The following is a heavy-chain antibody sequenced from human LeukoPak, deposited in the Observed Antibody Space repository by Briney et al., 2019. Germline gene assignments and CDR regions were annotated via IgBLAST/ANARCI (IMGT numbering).Heavy chain of an antibody. D-gene: IGHD2/OR15-2a*01. CDR3: AKYVSAKGPPYALDV. Sequence: GGSLRLSCAASEFTFSSYAMQWVRQAPGKGLEWVSGISASGGNTWYADSVKGRFTISRDNSKNTLYLQMNSLRAEDTAVYYCAKYVSAKGPPYALDVWGQGTTVTVSS. CDR1: EFTFSSYA. J-gene: IGHJ6*02. CDR2: ISASGGNT. V-gene: IGHV3-23*01.